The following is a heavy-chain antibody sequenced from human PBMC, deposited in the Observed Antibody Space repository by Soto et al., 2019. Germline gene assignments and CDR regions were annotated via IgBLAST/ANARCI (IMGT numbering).Heavy chain of an antibody. V-gene: IGHV3-23*01. CDR2: ISGSGGST. D-gene: IGHD3-22*01. CDR3: AKDYYDSSGIDY. J-gene: IGHJ4*02. Sequence: GGSLRPSCAASGFAFSGYAMSWVRQAPGKGLEWVSAISGSGGSTYYADSVKGRFTISRDNSKNTLYLQMNSLRAEDTAVYYCAKDYYDSSGIDYWGQGTLVTVSS. CDR1: GFAFSGYA.